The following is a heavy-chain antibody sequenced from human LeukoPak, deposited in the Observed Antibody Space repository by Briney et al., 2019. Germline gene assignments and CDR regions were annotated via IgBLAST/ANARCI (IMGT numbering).Heavy chain of an antibody. Sequence: GGSLRLSCAASGFTFSSYSMNWVRQAPGEGLEWVSSISSSSSYIYYADSVKGRFTISRDNAKNSLYLQMNSLRAEDTAVYYCARVLGYDILDYWGQGTLVTVSS. D-gene: IGHD5-12*01. CDR3: ARVLGYDILDY. J-gene: IGHJ4*02. CDR1: GFTFSSYS. V-gene: IGHV3-21*01. CDR2: ISSSSSYI.